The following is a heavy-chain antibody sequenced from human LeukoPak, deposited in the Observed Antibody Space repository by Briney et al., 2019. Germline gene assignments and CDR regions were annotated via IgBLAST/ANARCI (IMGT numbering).Heavy chain of an antibody. V-gene: IGHV3-9*01. Sequence: GGSLRLSCAASGFTFSSYAMHWVRQAPGKGLEWVSGISWNSGSIGYADSVKGRFTISRDNAKNSLYLQMNSLRAEDTALYYCAKDAYGSGVYYFDYWGQGTLVTVSS. D-gene: IGHD3-10*01. J-gene: IGHJ4*02. CDR2: ISWNSGSI. CDR3: AKDAYGSGVYYFDY. CDR1: GFTFSSYA.